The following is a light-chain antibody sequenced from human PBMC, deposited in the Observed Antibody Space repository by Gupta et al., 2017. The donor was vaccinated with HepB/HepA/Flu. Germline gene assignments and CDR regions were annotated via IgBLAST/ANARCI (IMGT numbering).Light chain of an antibody. J-gene: IGLJ2*01. CDR2: YND. Sequence: HSVLTQSTSISGTPGQRVTISCSGSSSNVGSNNVNWYQQLPGTAPKLLIYYNDERPSGVPDRISGSKSGTSASLAISGLQSEDEADYYCAALDTILNAVVFGGGTKLTVL. V-gene: IGLV1-44*01. CDR3: AALDTILNAVV. CDR1: SSNVGSNN.